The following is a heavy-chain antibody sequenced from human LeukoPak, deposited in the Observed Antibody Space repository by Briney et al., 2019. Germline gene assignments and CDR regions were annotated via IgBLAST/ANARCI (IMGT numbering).Heavy chain of an antibody. J-gene: IGHJ6*02. CDR3: ARDPYSSSEDYYYYGMDV. CDR1: GFTFSSYA. Sequence: GRSLRLSCAASGFTFSSYAMHWVRQAPGKGLEWVVVISYDGSNKYYADSVKGRFTISRDNSKNTLYLQMNSLRAEDTAVYYCARDPYSSSEDYYYYGMDVWGQGTTVTVSS. D-gene: IGHD6-6*01. CDR2: ISYDGSNK. V-gene: IGHV3-30-3*01.